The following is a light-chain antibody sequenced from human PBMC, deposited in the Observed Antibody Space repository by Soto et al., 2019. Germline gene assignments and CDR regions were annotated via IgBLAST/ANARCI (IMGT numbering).Light chain of an antibody. CDR1: QSVSSN. Sequence: VLTQSPGTLSVSPGERATLSCRASQSVSSNLAWYQQKPGQAPRLLIYDASNRATGIPARFSGSGSGTDFTLTISSLEPEDFAVYYCHQRKSWPRTFGQGTKVDIK. V-gene: IGKV3-11*01. CDR3: HQRKSWPRT. J-gene: IGKJ1*01. CDR2: DAS.